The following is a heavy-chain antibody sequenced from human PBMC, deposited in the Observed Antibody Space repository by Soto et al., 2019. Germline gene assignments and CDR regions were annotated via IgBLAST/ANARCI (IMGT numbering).Heavy chain of an antibody. J-gene: IGHJ4*02. CDR3: ARDVRPANGPNSFDC. V-gene: IGHV1-18*01. Sequence: WXSAKVSFKASCYTFTSYGISWVRQAPGQGLEWMGWISAYNGNTNYAQKLQGRVTMTTDTSTSTAYMELRSLRSDDTAVYYCARDVRPANGPNSFDCWGQGTLVTVSS. CDR2: ISAYNGNT. D-gene: IGHD2-8*01. CDR1: CYTFTSYG.